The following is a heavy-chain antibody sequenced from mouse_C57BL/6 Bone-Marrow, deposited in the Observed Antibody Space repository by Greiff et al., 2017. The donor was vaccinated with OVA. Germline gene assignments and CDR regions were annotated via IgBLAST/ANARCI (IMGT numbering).Heavy chain of an antibody. J-gene: IGHJ3*01. D-gene: IGHD1-1*01. CDR1: GFSLTSYG. V-gene: IGHV2-2*01. CDR2: LWSGGST. Sequence: QVQLKESGPGLVQPSQSLSITCTVSGFSLTSYGVHWVRQSPGKGLEWLGVLWSGGSTDYNAAFISRLSISKDNSKSQVFFKMNSLQADDTAIYYCARGITTVPNPFAYWGQGTLVTVSA. CDR3: ARGITTVPNPFAY.